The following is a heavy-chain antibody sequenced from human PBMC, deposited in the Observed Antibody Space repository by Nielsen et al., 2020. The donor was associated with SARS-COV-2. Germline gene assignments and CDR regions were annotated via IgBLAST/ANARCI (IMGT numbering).Heavy chain of an antibody. CDR3: AREKEGEYYYDSSGYYHYFDY. J-gene: IGHJ4*02. V-gene: IGHV3-48*02. D-gene: IGHD3-22*01. CDR1: GFTFSSYS. CDR2: ISSSSSTI. Sequence: GGSLRPSCAASGFTFSSYSMNWVRQAPGKGLEWVSYISSSSSTIYYADSVKGRFTISRDNAKNSLYLQMNSLRDEDTAVYYCAREKEGEYYYDSSGYYHYFDYWGQGTLVTVSS.